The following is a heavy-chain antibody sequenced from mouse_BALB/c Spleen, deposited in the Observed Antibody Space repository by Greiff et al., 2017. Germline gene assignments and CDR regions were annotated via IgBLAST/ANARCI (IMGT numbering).Heavy chain of an antibody. J-gene: IGHJ3*01. CDR3: ARAYYGNYEAWFAY. Sequence: EVKLQESGGGLVKPGGSLKLSCAASGFTFSSYAMSWVRQSPEKRLEWVAEISSGGSYTYYPDTVTGRFTISRDNAKNTLYLEMSSLRSEDTAMYYCARAYYGNYEAWFAYWGQGTLVTVSA. V-gene: IGHV5-9-4*01. D-gene: IGHD2-10*01. CDR2: ISSGGSYT. CDR1: GFTFSSYA.